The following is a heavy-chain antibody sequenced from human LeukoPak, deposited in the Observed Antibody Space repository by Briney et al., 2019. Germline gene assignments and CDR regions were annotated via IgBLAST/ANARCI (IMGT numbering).Heavy chain of an antibody. CDR2: ISGSGGTM. CDR3: ARDHYGDYSFDY. D-gene: IGHD4-17*01. CDR1: GFTFSDYS. Sequence: PGGSLRLPCTVSGFTFSDYSINWVRQAPGKGLEWVSSISGSGGTMYYVDSVRGRFTISRDNAKNSLYLQMNSLRAEDTAVYYCARDHYGDYSFDYWGQGTLVTVSS. J-gene: IGHJ4*02. V-gene: IGHV3-21*01.